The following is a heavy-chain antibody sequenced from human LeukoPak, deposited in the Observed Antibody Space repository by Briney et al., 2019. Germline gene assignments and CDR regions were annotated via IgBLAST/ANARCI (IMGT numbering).Heavy chain of an antibody. J-gene: IGHJ4*02. V-gene: IGHV3-30-3*01. CDR3: VKVGLVAARPNNFDC. CDR2: ISYDGSNK. D-gene: IGHD6-6*01. Sequence: EAGGSLGLSCAASGFTFSSYAMHWVRQAPGKGLEWVAVISYDGSNKYYADSVKGRFTISRDNSKNTLYLQMNSLRAEDTALYYCVKVGLVAARPNNFDCWGQGTLVTVSS. CDR1: GFTFSSYA.